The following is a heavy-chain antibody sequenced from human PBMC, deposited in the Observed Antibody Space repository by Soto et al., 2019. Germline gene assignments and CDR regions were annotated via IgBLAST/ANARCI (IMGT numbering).Heavy chain of an antibody. D-gene: IGHD6-19*01. J-gene: IGHJ4*02. Sequence: QVQLEESGGGLVKPGGSLRLSCAASGFTFSAVYMSWIRQAPNKGLEYISYISSSGTSANYADSVKGRFTISRDTAMTSMYLHMTSLRAEETAVYYCARDRGAVTGQYFDYWGQGALVTVSS. CDR1: GFTFSAVY. CDR3: ARDRGAVTGQYFDY. V-gene: IGHV3-11*05. CDR2: ISSSGTSA.